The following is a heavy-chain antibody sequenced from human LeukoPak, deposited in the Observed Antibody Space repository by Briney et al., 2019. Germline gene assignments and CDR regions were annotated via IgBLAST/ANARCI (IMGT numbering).Heavy chain of an antibody. V-gene: IGHV3-23*01. CDR3: AKDGYFDWLLSYYYYYYMDV. J-gene: IGHJ6*03. D-gene: IGHD3-9*01. Sequence: GGSLRLSCAASGFTFSSYAMSWVRQAPGKGLEWVSAISGSGGSTYYADSVKGRFTISRDNSKNTLYLQMNSLRAEDTAVYYCAKDGYFDWLLSYYYYYYMDVWGKGTTVTVSS. CDR1: GFTFSSYA. CDR2: ISGSGGST.